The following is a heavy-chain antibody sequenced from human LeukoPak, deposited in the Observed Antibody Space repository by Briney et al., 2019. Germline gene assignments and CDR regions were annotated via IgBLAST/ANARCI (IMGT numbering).Heavy chain of an antibody. CDR3: ARRYKNVVVPAYYMDV. J-gene: IGHJ6*03. CDR2: MNPNSCNT. V-gene: IGHV1-8*01. CDR1: GYTFTSYD. D-gene: IGHD2/OR15-2a*01. Sequence: ASVKVSCKASGYTFTSYDINWVRQATGQGPEWMGWMNPNSCNTGYAQKFQGRVTMTRNTSIRTAYMELSSLTSEDTAVYYCARRYKNVVVPAYYMDVWGKGTTVTVSS.